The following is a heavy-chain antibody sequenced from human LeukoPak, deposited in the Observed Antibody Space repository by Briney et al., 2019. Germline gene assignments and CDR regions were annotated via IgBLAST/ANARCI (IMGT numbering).Heavy chain of an antibody. Sequence: SVRLSCTASGGTFSSYAISWVRQAPGQGLEWMGRIIPILGIANYAQTFQGRVTVTADKSTSTAYMELSSLRSEDTAVYYCASFVEMATTTGYWGQGTLVTVSS. D-gene: IGHD5-24*01. V-gene: IGHV1-69*04. CDR2: IIPILGIA. J-gene: IGHJ4*02. CDR3: ASFVEMATTTGY. CDR1: GGTFSSYA.